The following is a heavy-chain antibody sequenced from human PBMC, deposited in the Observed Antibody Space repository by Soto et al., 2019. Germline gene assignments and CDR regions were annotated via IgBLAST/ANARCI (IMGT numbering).Heavy chain of an antibody. J-gene: IGHJ6*02. V-gene: IGHV1-69*08. CDR2: IIPILGET. CDR3: ARGLGGRMDA. D-gene: IGHD3-16*01. CDR1: GTIFSSYT. Sequence: QVQLVQSGAEVKKPGSSVRVSCKASGTIFSSYTISWVRQAPGQGLEWMGRIIPILGETNSAQKFQDRVTLTADKSTNTAYLELNSLRWEDTAVYYCARGLGGRMDAWGQGTTVTVSS.